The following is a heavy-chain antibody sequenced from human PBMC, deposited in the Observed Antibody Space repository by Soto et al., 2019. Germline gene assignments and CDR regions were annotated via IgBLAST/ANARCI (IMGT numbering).Heavy chain of an antibody. CDR2: IRTKTNNYAT. CDR1: GFTFSGSG. CDR3: TAMAGIDY. D-gene: IGHD6-19*01. V-gene: IGHV3-73*01. Sequence: GGSLRLSCAASGFTFSGSGIHWVRQASGKGLEWVGLIRTKTNNYATAYAASVKGRFTISRDDSKNMAYLQMNSLKTEDTAVYYCTAMAGIDYWGQGTLVTVSS. J-gene: IGHJ4*02.